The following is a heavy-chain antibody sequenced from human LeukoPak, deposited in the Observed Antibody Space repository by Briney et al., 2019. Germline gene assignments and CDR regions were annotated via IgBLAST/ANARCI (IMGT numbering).Heavy chain of an antibody. V-gene: IGHV1-69*05. J-gene: IGHJ4*02. Sequence: SVKVSCKASGGTFSSYAISWVRQAPGQGLEWMGGIIPIFGTANYAQKFQGRVTITTDESTSTAYMELSSLRSEDTAVYYCASSPSGSDYFDHWGQGTLVTVSS. CDR3: ASSPSGSDYFDH. CDR2: IIPIFGTA. D-gene: IGHD6-19*01. CDR1: GGTFSSYA.